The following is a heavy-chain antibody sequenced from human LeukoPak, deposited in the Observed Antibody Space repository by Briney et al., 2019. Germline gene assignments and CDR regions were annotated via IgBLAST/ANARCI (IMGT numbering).Heavy chain of an antibody. V-gene: IGHV4-59*01. Sequence: PSENLSLTCTVSGGSISSYYWSWIRQPPGKGLEWIGYIYYSGSTNYNPSLKSRVTISVDTSKNQFSLKLSSVTAADTAVYYCARDVYYDFWSGYLDYWGQGTLVTVSS. D-gene: IGHD3-3*01. CDR1: GGSISSYY. CDR2: IYYSGST. CDR3: ARDVYYDFWSGYLDY. J-gene: IGHJ4*02.